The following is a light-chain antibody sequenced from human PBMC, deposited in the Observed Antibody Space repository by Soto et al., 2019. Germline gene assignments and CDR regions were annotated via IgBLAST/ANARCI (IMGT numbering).Light chain of an antibody. J-gene: IGKJ1*01. CDR1: QSVLYSSNSKNY. CDR2: WAS. V-gene: IGKV4-1*01. Sequence: DIVMTQSPDSLAVSLGERATINCKSSQSVLYSSNSKNYLAWYQQKPGQPPKLLIYWASTRESGVPDRFSGSGSRSDFTLTISSLQAEDVAVYYCQQYYDAPQTFGQGTKVEIK. CDR3: QQYYDAPQT.